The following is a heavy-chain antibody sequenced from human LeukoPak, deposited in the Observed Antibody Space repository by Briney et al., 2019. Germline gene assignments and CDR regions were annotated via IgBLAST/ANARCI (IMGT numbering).Heavy chain of an antibody. J-gene: IGHJ6*03. Sequence: GESLKISCKGSGYSFTSYWIGWVRQMPGKGLEWMGIIYPGDSDTRYSPSFQGQVTISADKSISTAYLQWSSLKASDTAMYYCARNKLPTAAAGPYYMDVWGKGTTVTVSS. V-gene: IGHV5-51*01. D-gene: IGHD6-25*01. CDR2: IYPGDSDT. CDR1: GYSFTSYW. CDR3: ARNKLPTAAAGPYYMDV.